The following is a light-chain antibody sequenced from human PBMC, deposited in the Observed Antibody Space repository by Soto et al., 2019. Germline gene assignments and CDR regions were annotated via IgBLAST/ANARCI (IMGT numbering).Light chain of an antibody. V-gene: IGLV2-14*01. J-gene: IGLJ1*01. Sequence: QSALTQPASVSGSPGQSITISCTGTSSDVGGYNYVSWYQQRPGKAPKLMIYDVSNRPSGVSNRFSGSKSGNTASLTISGLQAEDEADYYCSSYTSSSTLYVFGTGNKVTVL. CDR3: SSYTSSSTLYV. CDR1: SSDVGGYNY. CDR2: DVS.